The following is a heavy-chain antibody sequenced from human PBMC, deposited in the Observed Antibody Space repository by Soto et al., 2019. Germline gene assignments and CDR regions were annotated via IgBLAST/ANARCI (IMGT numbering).Heavy chain of an antibody. J-gene: IGHJ4*02. V-gene: IGHV4-59*01. CDR3: ARERFAYCSSTSCLSYFDY. D-gene: IGHD2-2*01. Sequence: SETLSLTCTVSGGSISSYYWSWIRQPPGKGLEWIGYIYYSGSTNYNPSLKSRVTISVDTSKNQFSLKLSPVTAADTAVYYCARERFAYCSSTSCLSYFDYWGQGTLVTVSS. CDR1: GGSISSYY. CDR2: IYYSGST.